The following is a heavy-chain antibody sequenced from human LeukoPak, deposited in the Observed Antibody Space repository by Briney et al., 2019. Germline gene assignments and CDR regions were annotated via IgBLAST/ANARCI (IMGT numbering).Heavy chain of an antibody. CDR1: GFTFSSYA. Sequence: PGGSLRLSCAASGFTFSSYAMSWVRQAPGKGLEWVSIISGGKIYYADSVKGRFTISRDDSRNTLYLQMNSLRAEDTAIYCCAKGDCTSTSCYGFYGMDVWGQGTTVTVSS. V-gene: IGHV3-23*01. J-gene: IGHJ6*02. CDR2: ISGGKI. CDR3: AKGDCTSTSCYGFYGMDV. D-gene: IGHD2-2*01.